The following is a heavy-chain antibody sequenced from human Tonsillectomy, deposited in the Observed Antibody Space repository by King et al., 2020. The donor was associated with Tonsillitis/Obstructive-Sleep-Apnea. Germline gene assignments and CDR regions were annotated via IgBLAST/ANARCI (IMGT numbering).Heavy chain of an antibody. D-gene: IGHD4-17*01. V-gene: IGHV4-39*02. Sequence: QMQLQESGPRLVKPSETLSLTCTVSGVSISSSSYYWGWIRQPPGKGLEWIANFFYSGSTYYNPSLKSRVTISVDTSKNQFSLKLSSVTATDTAVYYCAKEGPDYGDYSPRPYYFDSWGQGTLVTVSS. J-gene: IGHJ4*02. CDR1: GVSISSSSYY. CDR3: AKEGPDYGDYSPRPYYFDS. CDR2: FFYSGST.